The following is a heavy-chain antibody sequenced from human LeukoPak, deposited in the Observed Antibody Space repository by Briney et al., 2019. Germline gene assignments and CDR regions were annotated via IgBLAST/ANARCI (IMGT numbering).Heavy chain of an antibody. D-gene: IGHD5-18*01. J-gene: IGHJ5*02. CDR1: GYTFTDYY. V-gene: IGHV1-2*02. CDR2: INPNSGGT. Sequence: GASVKVSCNASGYTFTDYYMHWVRQAPGQGLEWMGWINPNSGGTNYAQKFQGRVTVTRDTSISTAYMELSRLRSDDTAVYYCARSPMVTGIYDKWFAPWGQGTLVTVSS. CDR3: ARSPMVTGIYDKWFAP.